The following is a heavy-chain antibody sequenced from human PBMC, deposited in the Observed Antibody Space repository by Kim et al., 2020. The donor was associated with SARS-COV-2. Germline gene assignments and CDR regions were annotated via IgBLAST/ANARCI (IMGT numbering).Heavy chain of an antibody. D-gene: IGHD6-13*01. V-gene: IGHV3-7*01. CDR1: GFTFSSYW. CDR3: ARDSDSSSWQLAHYYYYGMDV. CDR2: IKQDGSEK. Sequence: GGSLRLSCAASGFTFSSYWMSWVRQAPGKGLEWVANIKQDGSEKYYVDSVKGRFTISRDNAKNSLYLQMNSLRAEDTAVYYCARDSDSSSWQLAHYYYYGMDVWGQGTTVTVSS. J-gene: IGHJ6*02.